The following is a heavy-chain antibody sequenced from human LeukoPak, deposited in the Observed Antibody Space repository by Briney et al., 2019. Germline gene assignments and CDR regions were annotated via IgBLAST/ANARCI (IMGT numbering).Heavy chain of an antibody. CDR1: GFTFSSLG. CDR3: ARDIPYCGGDCYFYTEDLWDY. Sequence: GGSLRLSCPASGFTFSSLGMHWVRQAPGTGLEWVAFVENDGTTKYYADSVKGRFTISRDNAKNSLYLQMNSLRAEDTAVYYCARDIPYCGGDCYFYTEDLWDYWGQGTLVTVSS. J-gene: IGHJ4*02. CDR2: VENDGTTK. D-gene: IGHD2-21*02. V-gene: IGHV3-30*12.